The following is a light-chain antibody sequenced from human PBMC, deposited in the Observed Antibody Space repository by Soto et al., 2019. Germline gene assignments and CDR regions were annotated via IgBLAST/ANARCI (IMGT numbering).Light chain of an antibody. CDR1: SSNIGGNP. Sequence: QSVLTQPPSASETPGQRVTISCSGSSSNIGGNPVNWFQQLPGTAPKLLIYNYYQRPSGVPDRFSGSKSGTSASLAISELQSEDEADYYCAAWDHSLNAYVFGTGTKVTVL. V-gene: IGLV1-44*01. CDR2: NYY. J-gene: IGLJ1*01. CDR3: AAWDHSLNAYV.